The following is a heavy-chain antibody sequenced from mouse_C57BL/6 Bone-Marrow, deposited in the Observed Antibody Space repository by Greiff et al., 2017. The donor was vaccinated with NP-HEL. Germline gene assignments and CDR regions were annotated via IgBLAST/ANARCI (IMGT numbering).Heavy chain of an antibody. CDR1: GFNIKDDY. V-gene: IGHV14-4*01. CDR3: TTDLLGPIDY. D-gene: IGHD2-1*01. Sequence: EVQLQQSGAELVRPGASVKLSCTASGFNIKDDYMHWVKQRPEQGLEWIGWIDPENGDTEYASKFQGKATITADTSSNTAYLQLSSLTSEDTAVYYCTTDLLGPIDYWGQGTTLTVSS. J-gene: IGHJ2*01. CDR2: IDPENGDT.